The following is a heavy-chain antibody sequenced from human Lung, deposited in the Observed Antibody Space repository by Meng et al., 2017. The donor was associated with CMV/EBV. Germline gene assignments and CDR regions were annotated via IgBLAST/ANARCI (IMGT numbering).Heavy chain of an antibody. Sequence: GGSLRLSCEASGFTFSSYAMSWVRQAPGKGLEWVSAISGIGGSTYYAHSVKGRLTISRDNSNDTLYLQMNSLRAEDTAVYYWPRQLGLLDYWGQGTLGTVSS. CDR3: PRQLGLLDY. J-gene: IGHJ4*02. V-gene: IGHV3-23*01. CDR2: ISGIGGST. CDR1: GFTFSSYA. D-gene: IGHD6-6*01.